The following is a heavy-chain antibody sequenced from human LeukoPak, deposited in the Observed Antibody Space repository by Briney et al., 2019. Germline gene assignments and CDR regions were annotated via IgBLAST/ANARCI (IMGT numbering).Heavy chain of an antibody. CDR1: GGSISSYY. V-gene: IGHV4-59*01. CDR2: IYYSGST. D-gene: IGHD3-10*01. CDR3: ARGPSITMVRGVIVLFDY. J-gene: IGHJ4*02. Sequence: NPSETLSLTCTVSGGSISSYYWSWIRQPPGKGLEWIGYIYYSGSTNYNPSLKSRVTISVDTSKNQFSLKLSSVTAADTAVYYCARGPSITMVRGVIVLFDYWGQGTLVTVSS.